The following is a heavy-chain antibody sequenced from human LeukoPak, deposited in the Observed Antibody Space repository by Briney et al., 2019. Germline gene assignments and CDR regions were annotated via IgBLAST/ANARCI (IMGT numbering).Heavy chain of an antibody. CDR1: GYPFTRHY. Sequence: ASVKVSCKASGYPFTRHYMHWVPQAPGQGLEGMGWINPNSGGTNYAQKFQGWVTMTRDTSIRTAYMELSRLRSDDTAVYYCARGGITMVRGVTGYYYGMDVWGKGTTVTVSS. D-gene: IGHD3-10*01. CDR2: INPNSGGT. J-gene: IGHJ6*04. CDR3: ARGGITMVRGVTGYYYGMDV. V-gene: IGHV1-2*04.